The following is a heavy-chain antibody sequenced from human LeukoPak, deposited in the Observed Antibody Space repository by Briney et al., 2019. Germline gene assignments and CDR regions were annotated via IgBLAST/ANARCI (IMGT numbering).Heavy chain of an antibody. CDR2: ISSSSSYI. J-gene: IGHJ4*02. V-gene: IGHV3-21*01. CDR1: GFTFSSYI. CDR3: AREEDSLSPFDY. D-gene: IGHD2-15*01. Sequence: PGGSLRLSCAASGFTFSSYIMNWVRQAPGKGLEWVSSISSSSSYIYYADSVKGRFTISRDNAKNSLYLQMNSLRAEDTAVYYCAREEDSLSPFDYWGQGTLVTVSS.